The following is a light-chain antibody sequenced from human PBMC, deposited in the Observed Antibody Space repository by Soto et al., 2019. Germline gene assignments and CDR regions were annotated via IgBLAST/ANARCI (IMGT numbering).Light chain of an antibody. J-gene: IGKJ5*01. CDR3: QQRNSYAFT. V-gene: IGKV1-9*01. CDR2: TAS. CDR1: QSISSY. Sequence: VRITESPTSVSEAVGDRVTITCRASQSISSYLNWYQQKPGKAPNLLIHTASTLQSGVPSRFSGSGSGTEFTLTNSSLQPEDLATYYCQQRNSYAFTFGQGTRLEIK.